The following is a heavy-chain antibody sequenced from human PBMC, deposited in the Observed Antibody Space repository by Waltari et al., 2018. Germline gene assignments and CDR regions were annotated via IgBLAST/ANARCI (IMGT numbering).Heavy chain of an antibody. J-gene: IGHJ3*02. CDR3: AKDREMTFDAFDI. D-gene: IGHD1-26*01. CDR1: GFTFDDYA. V-gene: IGHV3-9*03. Sequence: EVQLVESGGGLVQPGRSLRLSCAASGFTFDDYAMHWVRQAPGKGLEGVSGISWNSGSIGYADSVKGRFTISRDNAKNSLYLQMNSLRAEDMALYYCAKDREMTFDAFDIWGQGTMVTVSS. CDR2: ISWNSGSI.